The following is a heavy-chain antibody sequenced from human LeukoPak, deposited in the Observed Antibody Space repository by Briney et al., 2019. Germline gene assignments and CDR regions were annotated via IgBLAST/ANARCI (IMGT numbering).Heavy chain of an antibody. V-gene: IGHV1-2*02. CDR2: INPNSGGT. D-gene: IGHD2-2*01. CDR3: ARGIVVVPSWFDP. J-gene: IGHJ5*02. Sequence: ASVKVSCRASGYTFTGYYMHWVRQAPGQGLEWMGWINPNSGGTNYAQKFQGRVTMTRDTSISTAYMELSRLRSDDTAVYYCARGIVVVPSWFDPWGQGTLVTVSS. CDR1: GYTFTGYY.